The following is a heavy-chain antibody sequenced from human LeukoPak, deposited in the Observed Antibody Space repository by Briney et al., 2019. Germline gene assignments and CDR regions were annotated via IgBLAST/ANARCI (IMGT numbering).Heavy chain of an antibody. CDR1: GFTFSSYG. V-gene: IGHV3-33*01. CDR3: ARHYDFVPGDGMDV. Sequence: GGSLRLPCAASGFTFSSYGMHWVRQAPGKGLEWVAVIRYDGSNKYYADSAKGRFTISRDNSKNTLYLQMNSLRAEDTAVYYCARHYDFVPGDGMDVWGQGTTVTVSS. J-gene: IGHJ6*02. D-gene: IGHD3-3*01. CDR2: IRYDGSNK.